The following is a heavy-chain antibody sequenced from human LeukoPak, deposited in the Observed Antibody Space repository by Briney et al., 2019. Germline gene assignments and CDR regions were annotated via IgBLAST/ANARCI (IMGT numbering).Heavy chain of an antibody. Sequence: GGSLRLSCAASGFTFDDYAMHWVRQAPGKGLEWVSGISWNSGSIGYADSVKGRFTISRDNAKNSLYLQMNSLRAEDTAVYYCARDPGSYWGQGTLVTVSS. CDR3: ARDPGSY. CDR2: ISWNSGSI. CDR1: GFTFDDYA. V-gene: IGHV3-9*01. D-gene: IGHD2-15*01. J-gene: IGHJ4*02.